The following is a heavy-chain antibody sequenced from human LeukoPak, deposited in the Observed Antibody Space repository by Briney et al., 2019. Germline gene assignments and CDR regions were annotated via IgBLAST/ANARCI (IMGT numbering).Heavy chain of an antibody. CDR3: VRDLTGALDY. J-gene: IGHJ4*01. CDR1: GFTFSSYS. Sequence: GGSPRLSCAASGFTFSSYSVNWVRQAPGKGLEWVSYISSSSTIYYVDSVKGRFTISRDNAKNVLFLQMNSLRAEDSAVYYCVRDLTGALDYWGQGTLVTVSS. D-gene: IGHD1-26*01. CDR2: ISSSSTI. V-gene: IGHV3-48*04.